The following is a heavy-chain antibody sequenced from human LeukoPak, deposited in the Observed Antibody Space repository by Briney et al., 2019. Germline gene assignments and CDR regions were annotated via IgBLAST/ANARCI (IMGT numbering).Heavy chain of an antibody. CDR3: ASGSGSYRTPYNYMEV. J-gene: IGHJ6*03. CDR2: IYSGGST. D-gene: IGHD3-10*01. V-gene: IGHV3-53*01. Sequence: PGGSLRLSCVASGFTVSSNYMSWVRQAPGKGLEWVSVIYSGGSTYYADSVKGRFTISRDNSKNTLYLQMNSLRAEDTAVYYCASGSGSYRTPYNYMEVWGTGTTVTVSS. CDR1: GFTVSSNY.